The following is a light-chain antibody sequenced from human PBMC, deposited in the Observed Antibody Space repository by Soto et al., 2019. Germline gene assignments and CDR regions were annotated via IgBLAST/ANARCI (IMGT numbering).Light chain of an antibody. CDR1: QSVSSN. V-gene: IGKV3-15*01. Sequence: EIVMTQSPATLSVSPGERATLSCRASQSVSSNLAWYQQKPGQAPRLLIYGASTRATGIPARFSGSGSGTEFTLTISSLQSEDCAVYYCQQYNNWPPGVTFGPGTKVDL. CDR3: QQYNNWPPGVT. CDR2: GAS. J-gene: IGKJ3*01.